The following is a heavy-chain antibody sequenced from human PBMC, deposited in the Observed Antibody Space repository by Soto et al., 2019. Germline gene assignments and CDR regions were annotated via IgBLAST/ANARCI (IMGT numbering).Heavy chain of an antibody. CDR2: INPNSGGT. J-gene: IGHJ5*02. CDR1: CYILRVIY. Sequence: ASVNLTFQASCYILRVIYMQWVRQAPGQGLEWMGWINPNSGGTKSAEKFQGRVTMTRDTSISTAYMELSRLTSDDTALYYCASAAVTGTAGLDICGQGTQVSVSS. V-gene: IGHV1-2*02. CDR3: ASAAVTGTAGLDI. D-gene: IGHD6-19*01.